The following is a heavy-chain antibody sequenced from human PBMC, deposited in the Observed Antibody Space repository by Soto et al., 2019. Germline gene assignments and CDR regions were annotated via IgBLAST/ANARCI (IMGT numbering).Heavy chain of an antibody. CDR3: AKPEEVVRGFDF. D-gene: IGHD6-6*01. V-gene: IGHV3-23*01. Sequence: GGSLRLSCAASGSTFGHFAMSWVRQAPGKGLEWVAAISGTGGAAYYADSVKGRFTISRDNSRNTLFLQMNSLRVDDTAIYYCAKPEEVVRGFDFWGLGTLV. CDR2: ISGTGGAA. J-gene: IGHJ4*02. CDR1: GSTFGHFA.